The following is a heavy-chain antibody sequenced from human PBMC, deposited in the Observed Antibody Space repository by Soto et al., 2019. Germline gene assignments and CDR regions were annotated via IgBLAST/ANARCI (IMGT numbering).Heavy chain of an antibody. J-gene: IGHJ6*03. CDR3: ARVGYCSGYSCHYMDV. Sequence: QVQLVQSGGEVKAPGASVKVSCKASGYTFTSYGFNWVRQAPGQGLEWMGWISADNVHTNYAQKFQGRVTMTTDTFTSTAYLELRSLRSDDPAVYYCARVGYCSGYSCHYMDVWGRGTTVTVSS. CDR1: GYTFTSYG. CDR2: ISADNVHT. V-gene: IGHV1-18*01. D-gene: IGHD2-2*01.